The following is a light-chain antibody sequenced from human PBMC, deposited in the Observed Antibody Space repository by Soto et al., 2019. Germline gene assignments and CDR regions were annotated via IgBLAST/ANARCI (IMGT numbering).Light chain of an antibody. V-gene: IGKV3-20*01. CDR3: QQWRSSTLS. J-gene: IGKJ4*01. CDR2: GTY. CDR1: QSVGNSY. Sequence: EIGLTQSPGTLSLSPGEGATLSCRASQSVGNSYVAWYQKQPGQAPRLLISGTYSRATAIPDRFRGSGSDTDFTLTITSLEPEDFAVYYCQQWRSSTLSFGAGTKIEMK.